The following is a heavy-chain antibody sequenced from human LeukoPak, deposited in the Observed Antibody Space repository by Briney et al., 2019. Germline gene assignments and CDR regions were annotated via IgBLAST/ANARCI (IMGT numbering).Heavy chain of an antibody. CDR3: AMVNDNHYYYYMDV. D-gene: IGHD5-18*01. J-gene: IGHJ6*03. Sequence: ASVKVSCKASGYTFTGYYMHWVRQAPGQGLEWMGWINPNSGGTNYAQKFQGRVTMTRDTSISTAYMELSRLRSDDTAVYYCAMVNDNHYYYYMDVWGKGTTVTVSS. CDR1: GYTFTGYY. V-gene: IGHV1-2*02. CDR2: INPNSGGT.